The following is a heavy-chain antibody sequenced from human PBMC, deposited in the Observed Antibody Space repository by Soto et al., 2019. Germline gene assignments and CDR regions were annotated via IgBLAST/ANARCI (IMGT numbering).Heavy chain of an antibody. D-gene: IGHD3-3*01. CDR3: ARGWSRRFLNWFDP. V-gene: IGHV4-39*01. CDR2: IYYSGST. Sequence: QLQLQESGPGLVKPSETLSLTCTVSGGSISSSSYYWGWIRQPPGKGLEWIGSIYYSGSTYYNPSLKSRVTISVDTSKNQFSLKLSSVPAADTAVYYCARGWSRRFLNWFDPWGQGTLVTVSS. J-gene: IGHJ5*02. CDR1: GGSISSSSYY.